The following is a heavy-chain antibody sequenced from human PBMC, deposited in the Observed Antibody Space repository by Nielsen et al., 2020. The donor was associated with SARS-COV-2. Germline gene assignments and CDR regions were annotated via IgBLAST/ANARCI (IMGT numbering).Heavy chain of an antibody. CDR2: ISWNSGSI. CDR3: AILRITMVRGVKGGMDV. J-gene: IGHJ6*02. D-gene: IGHD3-10*01. V-gene: IGHV3-9*01. Sequence: SLKISCAASGFTFDDYAMYWVRQAPGKGLEWVSGISWNSGSIGYADSVKGRFTISRDNAKNSLYLQMNSLRAEDTAVYYCAILRITMVRGVKGGMDVWGQGTTVTVSS. CDR1: GFTFDDYA.